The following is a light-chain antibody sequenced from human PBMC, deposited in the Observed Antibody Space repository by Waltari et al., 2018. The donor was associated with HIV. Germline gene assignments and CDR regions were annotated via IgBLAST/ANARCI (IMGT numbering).Light chain of an antibody. V-gene: IGKV3-20*01. Sequence: IVLTQSPAKISLSPGESVTLSCRASQSISSSYLAWYPQKPGQAPRLFIYGTSSRATGIPDRFSGSGSVTDFTLTISRLEPEDFAVYYCQQYGDSLTFGPGTKVDI. CDR3: QQYGDSLT. CDR1: QSISSSY. CDR2: GTS. J-gene: IGKJ3*01.